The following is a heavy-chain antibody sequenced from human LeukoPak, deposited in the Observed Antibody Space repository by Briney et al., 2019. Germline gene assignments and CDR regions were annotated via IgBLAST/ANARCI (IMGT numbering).Heavy chain of an antibody. J-gene: IGHJ4*02. D-gene: IGHD2-15*01. Sequence: RSSETLSLTCAVYGGSFSGYYWSWIRQPPGKGLEWIGEINHSGSTNYNPSLKSRVTISVDTSKNQFSLKLSSVTAADTAVYYCARGGRVRPSPFVYWGQGTLVTVSS. CDR1: GGSFSGYY. CDR3: ARGGRVRPSPFVY. V-gene: IGHV4-34*01. CDR2: INHSGST.